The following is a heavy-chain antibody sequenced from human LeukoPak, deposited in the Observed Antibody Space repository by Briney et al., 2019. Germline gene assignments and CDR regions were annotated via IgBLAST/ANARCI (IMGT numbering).Heavy chain of an antibody. CDR1: GFTLSSYS. Sequence: GGSLRLSCAASGFTLSSYSMNWVRQAPGKGLEWVSSISSSSSYIYYADSVKGRFTISRDNARNSLYLQMNSLRAEDTAAYYCASQGSGYDSPIDHWGQGTLVTVFS. CDR3: ASQGSGYDSPIDH. J-gene: IGHJ4*02. CDR2: ISSSSSYI. D-gene: IGHD5-12*01. V-gene: IGHV3-21*01.